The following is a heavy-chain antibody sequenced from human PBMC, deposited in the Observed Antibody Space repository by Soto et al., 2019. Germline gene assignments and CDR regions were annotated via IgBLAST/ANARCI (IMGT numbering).Heavy chain of an antibody. D-gene: IGHD1-7*01. CDR1: GFTFRSYA. CDR3: AKGNSWSPALVLDI. V-gene: IGHV3-23*01. Sequence: GGSLRLSCAASGFTFRSYAMNWVRQAPGKGLEWVSAISGSGGSTYYADSLKGRFTISRDSSKNTLYLQMNSLRAEDTAVYYCAKGNSWSPALVLDIWGQGTMVTVSS. J-gene: IGHJ3*02. CDR2: ISGSGGST.